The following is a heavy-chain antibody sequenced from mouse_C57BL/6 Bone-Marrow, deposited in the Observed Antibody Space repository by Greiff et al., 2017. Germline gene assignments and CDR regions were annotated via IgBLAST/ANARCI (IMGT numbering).Heavy chain of an antibody. CDR1: GFNIKDDY. V-gene: IGHV14-4*01. Sequence: VQLKQSGAELVRPGASVKLSCTASGFNIKDDYMHWVKQRPEQGLEWIGWIDPENGDTEYASKFQGKATITADTSSNTAYLQLSSLPSEDTAVYYCTDWEGAYWGQGTLVTVSA. CDR3: TDWEGAY. J-gene: IGHJ3*01. CDR2: IDPENGDT. D-gene: IGHD4-1*01.